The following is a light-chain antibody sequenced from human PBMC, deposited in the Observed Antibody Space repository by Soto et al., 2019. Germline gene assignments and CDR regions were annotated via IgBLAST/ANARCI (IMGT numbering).Light chain of an antibody. CDR2: DVS. CDR3: SSYTSSSTSRV. J-gene: IGLJ2*01. Sequence: QSALTQPASVSGSPGQSITISCTGTSSDVGGYNYVSWYQQHPGKAHKLMIYDVSNRPSGFSNRFSGSKSGNTASLTISGLQAEDEADYYCSSYTSSSTSRVFGGGTKLTVL. CDR1: SSDVGGYNY. V-gene: IGLV2-14*01.